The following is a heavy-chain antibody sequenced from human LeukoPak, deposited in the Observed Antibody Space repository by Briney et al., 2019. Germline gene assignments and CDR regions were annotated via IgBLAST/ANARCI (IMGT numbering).Heavy chain of an antibody. V-gene: IGHV3-43*02. D-gene: IGHD2/OR15-2a*01. Sequence: GGSLRLSCVASGFTLDAYEMHWVRQARGKGPEWVSLISANGGRTSYADSVKGRFTISRDNSKNSLYLQMTSLGAEDSALYYCTTWAFYHGLDVWGQGTTVTVSS. CDR2: ISANGGRT. CDR1: GFTLDAYE. CDR3: TTWAFYHGLDV. J-gene: IGHJ6*02.